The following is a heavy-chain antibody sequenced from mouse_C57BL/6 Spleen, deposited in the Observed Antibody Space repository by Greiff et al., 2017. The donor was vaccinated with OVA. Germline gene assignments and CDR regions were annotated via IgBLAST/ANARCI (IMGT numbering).Heavy chain of an antibody. Sequence: QVQLQQSGAELVRPGASVTLFCKASGYTFTDYEMHWVKQTPVHGLEWIGAIDPETGGTAYNQKFKGKAILTADKSSSTAYMELRSLTSEDSAVYYCTRDYSNPYYFDYWGQGTTLTVSS. V-gene: IGHV1-15*01. J-gene: IGHJ2*01. D-gene: IGHD2-5*01. CDR3: TRDYSNPYYFDY. CDR1: GYTFTDYE. CDR2: IDPETGGT.